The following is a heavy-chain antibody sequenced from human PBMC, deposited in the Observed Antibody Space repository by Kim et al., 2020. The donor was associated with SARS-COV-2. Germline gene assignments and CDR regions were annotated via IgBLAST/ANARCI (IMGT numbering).Heavy chain of an antibody. D-gene: IGHD6-6*01. J-gene: IGHJ4*02. V-gene: IGHV3-21*01. CDR3: AREYSSSLGAFDY. CDR1: GFTFSSYS. Sequence: GGSLRLSCAASGFTFSSYSMNWVRQAPGKGPEWVSSISSSSSYIYYADSVKGRFTISRDNAKNSLYLQMKSLRAEDTAVYYCAREYSSSLGAFDYWGQGTLVTVSS. CDR2: ISSSSSYI.